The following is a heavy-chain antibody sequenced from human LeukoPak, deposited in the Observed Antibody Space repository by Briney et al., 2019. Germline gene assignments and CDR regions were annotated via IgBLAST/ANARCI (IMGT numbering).Heavy chain of an antibody. D-gene: IGHD3-3*01. CDR3: AIYPSGYYFFLEYYFDY. Sequence: GGSLRLSCAASGFTFSDYNMRWIRQAPGKGLEWVSAISGSGGSTYYADSVKGRFTISRDNSKNTLYLQMNSLRAEDTAVYYCAIYPSGYYFFLEYYFDYWGQGTLVTVSS. J-gene: IGHJ4*02. CDR2: ISGSGGST. CDR1: GFTFSDYN. V-gene: IGHV3-23*01.